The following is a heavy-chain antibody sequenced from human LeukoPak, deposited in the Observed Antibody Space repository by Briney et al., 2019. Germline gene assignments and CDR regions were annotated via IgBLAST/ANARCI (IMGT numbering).Heavy chain of an antibody. V-gene: IGHV3-11*04. CDR2: ISSGGSTI. D-gene: IGHD5-18*01. CDR1: GFTFSDYY. CDR3: AHTAMVEAFDI. J-gene: IGHJ3*02. Sequence: PGGSLRLSCAASGFTFSDYYMSWIRQAPGKGLEWVSYISSGGSTIYYADSVKGRFTISRDNAKNSLYLQMNSLRAEDTAVYYCAHTAMVEAFDIWGQGTMVTVSS.